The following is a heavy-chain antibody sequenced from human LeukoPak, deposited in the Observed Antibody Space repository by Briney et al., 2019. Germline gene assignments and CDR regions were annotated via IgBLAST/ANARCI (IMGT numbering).Heavy chain of an antibody. CDR3: ARTQGGYSYGNFDY. CDR1: GGSISSGDYY. CDR2: IYYSGST. J-gene: IGHJ4*02. Sequence: SLTLSLTCTVSGGSISSGDYYWSWIRQPPGKGLEWIGYIYYSGSTYYNPSLKSRITISVDTSKNHFSLKLSSVTAADTAVYYCARTQGGYSYGNFDYWGQGTLVTVSS. D-gene: IGHD5-18*01. V-gene: IGHV4-30-4*01.